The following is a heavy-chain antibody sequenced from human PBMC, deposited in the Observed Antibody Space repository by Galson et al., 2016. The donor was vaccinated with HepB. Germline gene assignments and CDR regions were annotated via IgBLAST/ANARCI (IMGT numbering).Heavy chain of an antibody. CDR2: INPSGGST. V-gene: IGHV1-46*01. D-gene: IGHD6-13*01. J-gene: IGHJ5*02. CDR3: ARQSWSMDYNWFDP. CDR1: GYTFTNYY. Sequence: SVKVSCKASGYTFTNYYMHWVRQAPGQGLEWMGVINPSGGSTTYAQKFQGRVTMTRDTSTSTVYMELSSLRSEATAVYYCARQSWSMDYNWFDPWGQGTLVTVSS.